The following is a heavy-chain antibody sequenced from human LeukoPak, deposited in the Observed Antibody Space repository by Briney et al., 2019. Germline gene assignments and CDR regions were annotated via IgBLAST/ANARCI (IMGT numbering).Heavy chain of an antibody. V-gene: IGHV4-59*11. CDR2: IFYVGST. CDR3: VRDYYDSRGEAFDI. J-gene: IGHJ3*02. CDR1: GDSIGSHY. D-gene: IGHD3-22*01. Sequence: SETLSLTCTVSGDSIGSHYWSWIRQPPGKGLEWIGYIFYVGSTNYNPSLKSRVTIDTSKNQFSPKLNSVTAADTAVYYCVRDYYDSRGEAFDIWGQGTMVTVSS.